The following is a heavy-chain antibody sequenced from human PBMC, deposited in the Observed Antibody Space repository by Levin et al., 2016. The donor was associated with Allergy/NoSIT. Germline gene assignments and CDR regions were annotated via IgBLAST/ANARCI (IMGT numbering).Heavy chain of an antibody. CDR2: IYYSGST. D-gene: IGHD2-15*01. CDR3: ARIYCSGDSCYFDY. Sequence: SETLSLTCTVSGDSVITYYWSWIRQPPGKGLEWIGYIYYSGSTNYNPSLKSRVTISVDTSKNKFSLKLSSVTAADTAVFYCARIYCSGDSCYFDYWGQGTLVTVSS. J-gene: IGHJ4*02. CDR1: GDSVITYY. V-gene: IGHV4-59*02.